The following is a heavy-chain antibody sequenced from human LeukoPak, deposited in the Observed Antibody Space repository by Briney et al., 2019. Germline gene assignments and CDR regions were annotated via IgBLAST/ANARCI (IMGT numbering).Heavy chain of an antibody. J-gene: IGHJ4*02. V-gene: IGHV1-2*02. CDR1: GYTFTGYY. Sequence: GASVKVSCKASGYTFTGYYMHWVRQAPGQGLEWMGWINPNSGGTNYAQKFQGRVTMTRDTSISIAYMELSSLRSEDTAVYYCARGDQRGIVVVPVEFDYWGQGTLVTVSS. CDR3: ARGDQRGIVVVPVEFDY. CDR2: INPNSGGT. D-gene: IGHD2-2*01.